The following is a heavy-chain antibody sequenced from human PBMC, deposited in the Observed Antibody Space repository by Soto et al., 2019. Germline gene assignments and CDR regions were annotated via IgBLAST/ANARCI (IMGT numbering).Heavy chain of an antibody. CDR3: ARDKYYYYYYGMDV. J-gene: IGHJ6*02. CDR2: IIPIFGTA. V-gene: IGHV1-69*13. CDR1: GGTFSSYA. Sequence: ASVKVSCKASGGTFSSYAISWVRQAPGQGLEWMGGIIPIFGTANYAQKFQGRVTITADESTSTAYMELSSLRSEDTAVYYCARDKYYYYYYGMDVWGQGTTVTVSS.